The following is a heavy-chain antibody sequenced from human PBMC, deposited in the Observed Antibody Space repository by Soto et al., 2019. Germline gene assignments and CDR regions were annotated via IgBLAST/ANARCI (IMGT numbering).Heavy chain of an antibody. Sequence: GGSLRLSCAASGFTFSSYAMSWVRQAPGKGLEWVSAISGSGGSTYYADYVKGRFTISRDNSKNTLYLQMNSLRAEDTAVYYCAKASLLRGVRYFDYSGQGLLVTVSS. CDR3: AKASLLRGVRYFDY. D-gene: IGHD3-10*01. J-gene: IGHJ4*02. V-gene: IGHV3-23*01. CDR2: ISGSGGST. CDR1: GFTFSSYA.